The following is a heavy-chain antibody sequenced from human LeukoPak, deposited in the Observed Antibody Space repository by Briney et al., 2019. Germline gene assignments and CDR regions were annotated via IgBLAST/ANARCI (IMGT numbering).Heavy chain of an antibody. CDR2: IANDGRT. J-gene: IGHJ4*02. D-gene: IGHD7-27*01. CDR3: GRGHWGLDY. CDR1: GFTVSSNY. Sequence: GGSLRLSCAASGFTVSSNYMSWVRQAPGKGLECVSVIANDGRTYYANSVKGRFTISRDISKNMVYLQMNSLRAEDTAVYYCGRGHWGLDYWGQGALVTVSS. V-gene: IGHV3-53*01.